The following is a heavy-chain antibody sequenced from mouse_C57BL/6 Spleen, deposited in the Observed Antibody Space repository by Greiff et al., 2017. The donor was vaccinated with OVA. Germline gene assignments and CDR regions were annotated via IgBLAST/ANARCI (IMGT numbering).Heavy chain of an antibody. CDR3: ARDRGSNYAYAMDY. V-gene: IGHV5-16*01. CDR2: INYDGSST. CDR1: GFTFSDYY. D-gene: IGHD2-5*01. J-gene: IGHJ4*01. Sequence: EVKLMESEGGLVQPGSSMKLSCTASGFTFSDYYMAWVRQVPEKGLEWVANINYDGSSTYYLDSLKSRFIISRDNAKNILYLQMSSLKSEDTATYYCARDRGSNYAYAMDYWGQGTSVTVSS.